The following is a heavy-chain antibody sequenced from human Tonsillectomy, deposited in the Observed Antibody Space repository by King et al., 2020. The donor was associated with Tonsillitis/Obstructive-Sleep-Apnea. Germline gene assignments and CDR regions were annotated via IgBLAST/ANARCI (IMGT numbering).Heavy chain of an antibody. J-gene: IGHJ4*02. V-gene: IGHV3-30*04. CDR2: ISYDESNK. Sequence: VQLVESGGGVVQPGRSLRLSCAASGFTFSSYAMHWVRQAPGKGLEWVAVISYDESNKYYADSVKGRFTISRDNSKNTLYLQMNSLRAEDTAVYYWARGWNSVVWYFDYWGQGTLVTVSS. CDR1: GFTFSSYA. D-gene: IGHD1-7*01. CDR3: ARGWNSVVWYFDY.